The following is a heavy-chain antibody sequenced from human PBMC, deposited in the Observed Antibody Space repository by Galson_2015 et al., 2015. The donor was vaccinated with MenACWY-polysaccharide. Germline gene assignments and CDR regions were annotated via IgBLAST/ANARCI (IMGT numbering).Heavy chain of an antibody. V-gene: IGHV3-48*02. CDR2: ISSSNTI. J-gene: IGHJ4*02. Sequence: SLRLSCAGSGFTFSSYSMNWVRQAPGKGLEWVSYISSSNTIYYADSGKGGFTISRDNAKNSLYLQMNSLRDADTAVYYCARVLKGLVGATPDYWGQGTLVTVSS. CDR3: ARVLKGLVGATPDY. D-gene: IGHD1-26*01. CDR1: GFTFSSYS.